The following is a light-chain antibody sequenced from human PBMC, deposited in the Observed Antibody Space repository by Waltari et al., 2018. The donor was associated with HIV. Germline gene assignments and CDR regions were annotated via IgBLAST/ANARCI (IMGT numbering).Light chain of an antibody. CDR3: SSYATGNNVI. Sequence: QSALNQPHSASGSPGQSVIIPCSGTSSDVGADKSVSWYQQHPGKAPNLMIYGVTTRPSGVPDRFSGSKSGNTASLTVSGLQAEDEADYHCSSYATGNNVIFGGGTKLTVL. V-gene: IGLV2-8*01. CDR1: SSDVGADKS. CDR2: GVT. J-gene: IGLJ2*01.